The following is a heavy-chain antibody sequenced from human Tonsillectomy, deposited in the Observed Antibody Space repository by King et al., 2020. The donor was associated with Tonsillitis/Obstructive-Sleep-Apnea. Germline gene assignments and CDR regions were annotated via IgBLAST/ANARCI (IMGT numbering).Heavy chain of an antibody. V-gene: IGHV5-51*01. CDR2: IYPGDSDI. CDR3: ARSLTTVTHYYFDY. J-gene: IGHJ4*02. CDR1: GYSFTTYW. D-gene: IGHD4-11*01. Sequence: QLVQSGAEVKKPGESLKISCKGSGYSFTTYWIGWVRQMPGKGLEWMGIIYPGDSDIRYSPSFQGQVTISADKSISTAYLQLSSLKASDTAMYFCARSLTTVTHYYFDYWGQGTLVTVSS.